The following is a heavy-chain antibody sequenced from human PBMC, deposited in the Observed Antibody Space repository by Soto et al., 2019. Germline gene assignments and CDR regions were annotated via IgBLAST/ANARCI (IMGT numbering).Heavy chain of an antibody. CDR3: ARDIDYDIAY. V-gene: IGHV1-18*01. CDR1: GYIFNNYG. CDR2: IYSKEGKI. D-gene: IGHD4-17*01. Sequence: QVQLVQSGAEVQKPGASVKVSCKASGYIFNNYGMSWVRQAPGQGLAWMGWIYSKEGKINVAQKFQGRVTMTTDTSTSTAYIELRSLRFDDSAVYFCARDIDYDIAYWGQGTLVTVSS. J-gene: IGHJ4*02.